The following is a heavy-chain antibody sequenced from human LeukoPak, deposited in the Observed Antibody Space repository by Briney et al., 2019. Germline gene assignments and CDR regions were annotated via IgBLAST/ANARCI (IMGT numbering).Heavy chain of an antibody. J-gene: IGHJ6*02. D-gene: IGHD6-13*01. CDR1: GFTFSDDY. CDR3: AKDKSSSSWTSYYYYGMDV. V-gene: IGHV3-11*04. Sequence: GGSLRLSCAASGFTFSDDYMSWIRQAPGKGLEWVSYISNSGYTIYYADSVKGRFTISRDNSKNTLYLQMNSLRAEDTAVYYCAKDKSSSSWTSYYYYGMDVWGQGTTVTVSS. CDR2: ISNSGYTI.